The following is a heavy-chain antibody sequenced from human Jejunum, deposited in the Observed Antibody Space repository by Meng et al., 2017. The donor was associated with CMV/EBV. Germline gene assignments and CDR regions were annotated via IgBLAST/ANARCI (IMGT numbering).Heavy chain of an antibody. V-gene: IGHV3-7*01. CDR1: FSAPY. J-gene: IGHJ4*02. CDR2: IKNDGSEK. CDR3: ARDMYYVSSGFFGREDY. D-gene: IGHD3-22*01. Sequence: FSAPYMDWFRQAPGKGLEWVANIKNDGSEKYYVNSVKGRFTISRDNAKNSLYLQMNSLRAEDTAVYYCARDMYYVSSGFFGREDYWGQGTLVTVSS.